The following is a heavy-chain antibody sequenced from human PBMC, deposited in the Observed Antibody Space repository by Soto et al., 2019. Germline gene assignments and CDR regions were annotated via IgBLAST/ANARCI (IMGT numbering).Heavy chain of an antibody. CDR3: ARASLGYCSSTSCRSNWFDP. J-gene: IGHJ5*02. V-gene: IGHV4-31*03. Sequence: QVQLQESGPGLVKPSQTLSLTCTVSGGSIRSGGYYWTWIRQHPGKGLEWIGYIYYTGSTYYNPPLKSRVTISVDTSKNQFSLKLSSVTAADTAVYYCARASLGYCSSTSCRSNWFDPWGQGTLVTVSS. CDR1: GGSIRSGGYY. D-gene: IGHD2-2*01. CDR2: IYYTGST.